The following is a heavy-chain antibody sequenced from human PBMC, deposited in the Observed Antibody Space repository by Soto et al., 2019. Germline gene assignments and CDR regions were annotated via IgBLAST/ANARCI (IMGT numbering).Heavy chain of an antibody. Sequence: GGSLRLSCAASGFTFSSYWMHWVRQAPGKGLVWVSRINSDGSSTSYADSVKGRFTISRDNAKNTLYLQMNSLRAEDTAVYYCAIGLYYYYMDVWGKGTTVTVSS. CDR1: GFTFSSYW. V-gene: IGHV3-74*01. D-gene: IGHD3-10*01. CDR2: INSDGSST. J-gene: IGHJ6*03. CDR3: AIGLYYYYMDV.